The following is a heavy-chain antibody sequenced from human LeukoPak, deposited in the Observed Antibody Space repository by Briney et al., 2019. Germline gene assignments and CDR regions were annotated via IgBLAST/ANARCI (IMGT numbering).Heavy chain of an antibody. D-gene: IGHD5-24*01. V-gene: IGHV3-9*01. CDR3: AKDVRDSYGMDV. Sequence: GRSLRLSCAASGFTFDDYGMHWVRQAPGKGLEWVSHISWNSGRVGYADSVKGRFTISRDNAKNSLYLQMNSLRAEDTAFYYCAKDVRDSYGMDVWGQGTTVTVSS. J-gene: IGHJ6*02. CDR1: GFTFDDYG. CDR2: ISWNSGRV.